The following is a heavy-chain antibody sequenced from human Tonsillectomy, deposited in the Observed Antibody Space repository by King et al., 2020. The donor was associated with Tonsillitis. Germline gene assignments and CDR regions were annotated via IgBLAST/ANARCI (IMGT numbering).Heavy chain of an antibody. Sequence: VQLVESGGGLVQPGGSLRLSCAASGFTFSSYAMSWVRQAPGKGLEWVSAISGSGGSTYYADSVKGRFTISRDNSKNTLSLQMNSLRAEDTAVYYCAKGYCRSSSYCYGLDVWGQGTTVTVSS. V-gene: IGHV3-23*04. CDR3: AKGYCRSSSYCYGLDV. D-gene: IGHD1-26*01. J-gene: IGHJ6*02. CDR1: GFTFSSYA. CDR2: ISGSGGST.